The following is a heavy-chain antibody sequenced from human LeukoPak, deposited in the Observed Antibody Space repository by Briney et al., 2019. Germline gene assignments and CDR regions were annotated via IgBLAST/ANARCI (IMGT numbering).Heavy chain of an antibody. J-gene: IGHJ4*02. CDR2: IYPADSDT. Sequence: GESLKISCKGSGYSFTSYWIGWVRQMPGKGLEWMGIIYPADSDTRYSPSFQGQVTISADNSITTAYLQWSSLKASDTAMYYCARRAYYSDSGGYFPFDYWGQGTLVTVSS. CDR3: ARRAYYSDSGGYFPFDY. D-gene: IGHD3-22*01. CDR1: GYSFTSYW. V-gene: IGHV5-51*01.